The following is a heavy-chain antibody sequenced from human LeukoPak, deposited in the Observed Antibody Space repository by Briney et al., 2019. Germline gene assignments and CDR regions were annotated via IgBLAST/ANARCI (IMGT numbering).Heavy chain of an antibody. D-gene: IGHD4-17*01. CDR1: GGSISSSY. V-gene: IGHV4-34*01. Sequence: SETLSLTCTVSGGSISSSYWTWIRQPPGKGLEWIGEIYHSGSTNYNPSLKSRVTISVDTSKNQFSLKLYSVTAADTAVYYCARGGDYGDYVFHYWGQGTLVTVSS. CDR2: IYHSGST. J-gene: IGHJ4*02. CDR3: ARGGDYGDYVFHY.